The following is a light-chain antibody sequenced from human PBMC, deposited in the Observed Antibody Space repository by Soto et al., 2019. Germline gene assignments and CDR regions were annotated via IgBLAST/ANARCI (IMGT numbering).Light chain of an antibody. J-gene: IGKJ1*01. CDR3: QHYHSYSEA. Sequence: DIQMTQSPSTLSVSVGDRVTINCRASQTISSWLAWYQQKPGKAPKLLSYKASTLKSGVPSRFSGSGSGTEFTLTIRSLKTDDFATYDCQHYHSYSEAFGQGTKVELK. CDR1: QTISSW. CDR2: KAS. V-gene: IGKV1-5*03.